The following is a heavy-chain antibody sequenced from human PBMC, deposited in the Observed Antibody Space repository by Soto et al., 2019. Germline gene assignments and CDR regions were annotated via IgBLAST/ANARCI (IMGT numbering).Heavy chain of an antibody. J-gene: IGHJ4*02. D-gene: IGHD4-17*01. CDR3: ARALLAHHDYGDYEIWAVGFDY. Sequence: QVQLQESGPGLVKPSQTLSLTCTVSGGSISSGGYYWSWIRQHPGKGLEWIGYIYYSGSTYYNPSLKSRVTISVDTSKNQFSLKLSSVTAADTAVYYCARALLAHHDYGDYEIWAVGFDYWGQGTLVTVSS. CDR2: IYYSGST. CDR1: GGSISSGGYY. V-gene: IGHV4-31*03.